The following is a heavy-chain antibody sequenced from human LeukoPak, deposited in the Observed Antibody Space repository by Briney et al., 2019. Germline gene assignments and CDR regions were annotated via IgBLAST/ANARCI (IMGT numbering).Heavy chain of an antibody. CDR3: AKDREAYSSGWYGYYYYCGMDV. D-gene: IGHD6-19*01. J-gene: IGHJ6*02. CDR2: ISYDGSNK. Sequence: TGGSLRLSCVASGFTFSSYGMHWVRQAPGKGLEWVAVISYDGSNKYYADSVKGRFTISRDNSKNTLYLQMNSLRAEDTAVYYCAKDREAYSSGWYGYYYYCGMDVWGQGTTVTVSS. V-gene: IGHV3-30*18. CDR1: GFTFSSYG.